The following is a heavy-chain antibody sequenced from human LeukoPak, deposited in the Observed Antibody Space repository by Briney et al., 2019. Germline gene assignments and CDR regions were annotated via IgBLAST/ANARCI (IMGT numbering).Heavy chain of an antibody. CDR3: ARADEYCSGGSCYLYFQH. J-gene: IGHJ1*01. D-gene: IGHD2-15*01. V-gene: IGHV3-13*01. Sequence: PGGSLRLSCAASGFTFSSYDMHWVRQATGKGLEWVSAIGTAGDTYYPGSVKGRFTISRENAKNSLYLQMNSLRAGDTAVYYCARADEYCSGGSCYLYFQHWGQGTLVTVSS. CDR1: GFTFSSYD. CDR2: IGTAGDT.